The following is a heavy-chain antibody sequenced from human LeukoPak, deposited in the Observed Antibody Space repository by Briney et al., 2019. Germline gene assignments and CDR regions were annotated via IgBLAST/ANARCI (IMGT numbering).Heavy chain of an antibody. D-gene: IGHD5-12*01. CDR3: TTYDPSNYYGMDV. CDR2: IRSKAYGGTT. Sequence: GGSLRLSCTVSGFTFGDYAMTWVRQAPGKGLEWVGFIRSKAYGGTTEFSASVKCRFTISRDNSTSIAYLQMNSLKTEDTAVYYCTTYDPSNYYGMDVWGQGTTVTVS. J-gene: IGHJ6*02. V-gene: IGHV3-49*04. CDR1: GFTFGDYA.